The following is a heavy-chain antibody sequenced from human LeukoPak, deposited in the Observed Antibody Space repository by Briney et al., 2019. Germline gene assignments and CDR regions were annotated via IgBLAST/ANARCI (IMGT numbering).Heavy chain of an antibody. Sequence: GGSLRLSCAASGFTFSSYGMHWVRQAPGKGLEWVAVIWYDGSNKYYADSVKGRFTISRDNSKNTLYLQMNSLRAEDTAVYYCVRATDSGSSPFDYWGQGTLVTVSS. CDR1: GFTFSSYG. CDR3: VRATDSGSSPFDY. V-gene: IGHV3-33*01. CDR2: IWYDGSNK. D-gene: IGHD1-26*01. J-gene: IGHJ4*02.